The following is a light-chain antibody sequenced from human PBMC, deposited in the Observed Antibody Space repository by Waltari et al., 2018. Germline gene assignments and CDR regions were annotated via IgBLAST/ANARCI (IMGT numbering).Light chain of an antibody. J-gene: IGKJ1*01. Sequence: IMLTQSPGTLSLSPGERATLSCRSSQSVGRSLVWYQQKPGQGPRLLIYDASRRATGIPDRFSGSGFGTNFSLTISRLEPEDFAVYYCQKYESLPATFGQGTKVEIK. CDR3: QKYESLPAT. V-gene: IGKV3-20*01. CDR2: DAS. CDR1: QSVGRS.